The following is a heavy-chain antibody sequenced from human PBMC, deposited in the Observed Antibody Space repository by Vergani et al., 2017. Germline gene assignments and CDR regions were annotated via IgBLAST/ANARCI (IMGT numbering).Heavy chain of an antibody. V-gene: IGHV1-69*10. Sequence: QVQLVQSGAEVKKPGASVKVSCKASGYTFTSYGISWVRQAPGQGLEWMGGIIPIFGIAHYAQKFQGRVTITADKSTSTAYMELSSLRSEATAVYYCAIQEDSGSYSGYYYYGMDVWGQGTTVTVSS. CDR3: AIQEDSGSYSGYYYYGMDV. CDR1: GYTFTSYG. J-gene: IGHJ6*02. D-gene: IGHD1-26*01. CDR2: IIPIFGIA.